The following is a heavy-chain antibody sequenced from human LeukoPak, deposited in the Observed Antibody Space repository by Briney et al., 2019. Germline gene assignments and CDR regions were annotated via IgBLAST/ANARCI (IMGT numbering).Heavy chain of an antibody. J-gene: IGHJ4*02. CDR1: GGSISSGAYY. V-gene: IGHV4-31*03. D-gene: IGHD5-24*01. CDR2: IYYSGST. CDR3: ASHARRGWLQLDVFDY. Sequence: PSETLSLTCTVSGGSISSGAYYWSWIRQHPGKGLEWIGYIYYSGSTYYNPSLKSRVTISVDTSKNQFSLKLSSVTAADTAVYYCASHARRGWLQLDVFDYWGQGTLVTVSS.